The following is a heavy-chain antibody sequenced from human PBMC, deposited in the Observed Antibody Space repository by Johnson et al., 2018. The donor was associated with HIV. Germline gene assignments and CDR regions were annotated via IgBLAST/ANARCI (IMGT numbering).Heavy chain of an antibody. CDR3: AREFHDYGGGDAFDI. V-gene: IGHV3-15*01. D-gene: IGHD4-23*01. CDR1: GFTFKNAW. Sequence: EVQLVESGGGLVQPGGSLRLSCAASGFTFKNAWMHWVRQAPGKGLEWIGRIKSKYHDETTDYAAPVKGRFAISRDDSKNTVYLQMNSLRAEDTAVYYCAREFHDYGGGDAFDIWGQGTMVTVSS. J-gene: IGHJ3*02. CDR2: IKSKYHDETT.